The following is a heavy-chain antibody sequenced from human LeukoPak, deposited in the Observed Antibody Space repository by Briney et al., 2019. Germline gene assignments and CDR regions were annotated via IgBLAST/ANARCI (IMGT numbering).Heavy chain of an antibody. V-gene: IGHV2-70*11. J-gene: IGHJ4*02. CDR3: ARIRLGSGCYDY. Sequence: SGPTLVNPTQTLTPTCTFSGFSLNTNGMCVSWIRQPPGKALEWLARIDWDDDKYYTTSLKTRLTISKDTSKNQVVLTMTNMDPVDTATYSCARIRLGSGCYDYWGQGIRVTVSS. D-gene: IGHD6-19*01. CDR2: IDWDDDK. CDR1: GFSLNTNGMC.